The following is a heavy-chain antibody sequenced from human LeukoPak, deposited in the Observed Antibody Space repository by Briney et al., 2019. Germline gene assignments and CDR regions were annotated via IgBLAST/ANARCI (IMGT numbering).Heavy chain of an antibody. J-gene: IGHJ4*02. CDR1: GFTVSNAW. D-gene: IGHD3-10*01. CDR3: TTTYYYGSGSYYSLNY. V-gene: IGHV3-15*01. Sequence: KPGGSLRVSCAASGFTVSNAWMCWVRQAPGKGLEWVGGINSRGAGGTTDYAARVKGRFPISRDDSKNTLYLQMNSLKTEDTAVYYCTTTYYYGSGSYYSLNYWGQGTLVTVSS. CDR2: INSRGAGGTT.